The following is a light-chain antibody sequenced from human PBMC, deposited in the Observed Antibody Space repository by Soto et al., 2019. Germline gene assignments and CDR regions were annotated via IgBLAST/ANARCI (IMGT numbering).Light chain of an antibody. Sequence: DIQMTQSPSSLSASVGDRVTITCRASQSISSYLNWYQQTPGQAPKLLIYAASSLQSGVPSRFSGSGSGTDFTLTISSLQPEDFATYYCQQSYNTPRTFGLGTKVEIK. V-gene: IGKV1-39*01. CDR3: QQSYNTPRT. CDR2: AAS. CDR1: QSISSY. J-gene: IGKJ1*01.